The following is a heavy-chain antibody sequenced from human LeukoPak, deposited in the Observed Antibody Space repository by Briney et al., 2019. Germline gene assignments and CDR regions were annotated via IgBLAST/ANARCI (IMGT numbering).Heavy chain of an antibody. V-gene: IGHV3-7*03. CDR2: IKDDGSEK. CDR1: GFTFRSYR. J-gene: IGHJ4*02. Sequence: GGSLRLSCAASGFTFRSYRMSWVRQAPGKGLEGVASIKDDGSEKYCVDSVKGRFTISRDNAKNSLYLQMNSLRAEDTAVYYCAKRARVVPAAIQVDYWGQGTLVTVSS. CDR3: AKRARVVPAAIQVDY. D-gene: IGHD2-2*01.